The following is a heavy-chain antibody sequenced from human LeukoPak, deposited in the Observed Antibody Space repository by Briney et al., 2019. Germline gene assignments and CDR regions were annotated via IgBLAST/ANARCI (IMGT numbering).Heavy chain of an antibody. J-gene: IGHJ4*02. CDR3: ARVPASIAAAGH. V-gene: IGHV1-2*02. D-gene: IGHD6-13*01. Sequence: ASVKVPCKASGYTFTGYYMHWVRQAPGQGLEWMGWINPNSGGTNYAQKFQGRVTMTRDTSISTAYMELSRLRSDDTAVYYCARVPASIAAAGHWGQGTLVTVSS. CDR1: GYTFTGYY. CDR2: INPNSGGT.